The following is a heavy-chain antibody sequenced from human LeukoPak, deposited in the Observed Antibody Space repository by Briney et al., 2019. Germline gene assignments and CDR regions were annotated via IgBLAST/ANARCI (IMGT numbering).Heavy chain of an antibody. V-gene: IGHV3-33*01. CDR3: ARERGWLNDFYWFDP. CDR1: GFTFSSYG. CDR2: IWYDGSNK. J-gene: IGHJ5*02. D-gene: IGHD3-3*01. Sequence: GRSLRLSCAASGFTFSSYGMHWVRQAPGKGLEWVAVIWYDGSNKYYADSVKGRFTISRDNSKNTLYLQMNSLRAEDTAVYYCARERGWLNDFYWFDPWGQGTLVTVSS.